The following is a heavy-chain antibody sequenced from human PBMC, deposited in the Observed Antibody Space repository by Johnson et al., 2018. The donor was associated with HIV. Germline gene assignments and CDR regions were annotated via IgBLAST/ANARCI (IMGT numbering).Heavy chain of an antibody. J-gene: IGHJ3*02. CDR2: INWNGGST. Sequence: VQLVESGGGLIQPGGSLRLSCAASGFTVSSNYMSWVRQAPGKGLEWVSGINWNGGSTGYADSVKGRFTISRDNAKNSLYLQMNSLRAEDTALYYCAKGASGSQRRGAVHIWGQGTMVTVSS. D-gene: IGHD1-26*01. CDR3: AKGASGSQRRGAVHI. CDR1: GFTVSSNY. V-gene: IGHV3-20*04.